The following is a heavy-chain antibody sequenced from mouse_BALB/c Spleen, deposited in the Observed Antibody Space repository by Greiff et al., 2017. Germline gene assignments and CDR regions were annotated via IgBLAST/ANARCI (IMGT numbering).Heavy chain of an antibody. V-gene: IGHV2-6-7*01. CDR2: IWGDGST. D-gene: IGHD2-3*01. J-gene: IGHJ4*01. CDR1: GFSLTGYG. CDR3: ARDDDYSYYAMDY. Sequence: VKLMESGPGLVAPSQSLSITCTVSGFSLTGYGVNWVRQPPGKGLEWLGMIWGDGSTDYNSALKSRLSISKDNSKSQVFLKMNSLQTDDTARYYCARDDDYSYYAMDYWGQGTSVTVSS.